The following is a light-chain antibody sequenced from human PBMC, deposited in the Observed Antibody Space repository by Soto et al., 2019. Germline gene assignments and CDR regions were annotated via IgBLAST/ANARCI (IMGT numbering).Light chain of an antibody. CDR2: NND. CDR1: SSNIETNL. V-gene: IGLV1-44*01. J-gene: IGLJ1*01. CDR3: GSWDDSQNAYV. Sequence: QSVLTQPPSASGTPGQRVTISCSGSSSNIETNLVHWYQHPPGASPRLLIFNNDQRPSGVPDRFSASKSGTSASLAISGLQSEDEADYYCGSWDDSQNAYVFGGGTKVTVL.